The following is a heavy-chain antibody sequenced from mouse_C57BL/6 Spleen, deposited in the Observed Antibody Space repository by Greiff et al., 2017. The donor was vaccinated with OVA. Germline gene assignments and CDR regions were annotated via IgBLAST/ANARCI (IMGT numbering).Heavy chain of an antibody. CDR3: ALSTMITTRFAY. CDR2: INPGSGGT. CDR1: GYAFTNYL. J-gene: IGHJ3*01. V-gene: IGHV1-54*01. Sequence: QVQLNESGAELVRPGTSVKVSCKASGYAFTNYLIEWVKQRPGQGLEWIGVINPGSGGTNYNEKFKGKATLTADKSSSTAYMQLSSLTSEDSAVYFCALSTMITTRFAYWGQGTLVTVSA. D-gene: IGHD2-4*01.